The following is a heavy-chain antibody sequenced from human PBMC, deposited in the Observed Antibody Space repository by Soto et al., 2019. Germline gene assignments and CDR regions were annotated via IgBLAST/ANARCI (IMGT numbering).Heavy chain of an antibody. CDR3: ATDYYDSSCYPNFDY. Sequence: GASVKVSCKASGGTFSSYAISWERQAPGQGLEWMGGIIPIFGTANYAQKFQGRVTITADESTSTAYMELSSLRSEDTAVYYCATDYYDSSCYPNFDYWGHVTLVTDSP. J-gene: IGHJ4*01. D-gene: IGHD3-22*01. V-gene: IGHV1-69*13. CDR1: GGTFSSYA. CDR2: IIPIFGTA.